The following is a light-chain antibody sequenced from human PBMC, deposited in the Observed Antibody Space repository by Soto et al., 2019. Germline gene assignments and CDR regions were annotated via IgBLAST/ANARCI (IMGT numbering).Light chain of an antibody. CDR1: SYNIGSDF. CDR3: GAWDTSLSGGV. CDR2: EDN. V-gene: IGLV1-51*02. J-gene: IGLJ2*01. Sequence: QSVLTQPPSVSAAPGQKVTISCSGSSYNIGSDFVSWYQQLPGTAPKLLIYEDNKRPSGIPDRFSGSKSGTSATLGITGLQTGDEADYYCGAWDTSLSGGVFGGGTKLTV.